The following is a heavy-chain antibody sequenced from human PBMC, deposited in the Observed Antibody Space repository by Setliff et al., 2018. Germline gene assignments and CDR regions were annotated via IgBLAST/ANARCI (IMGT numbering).Heavy chain of an antibody. V-gene: IGHV4-39*01. CDR2: MYYSAST. D-gene: IGHD2-2*01. CDR1: GGSISSSSYY. Sequence: AETLSLTCSVSGGSISSSSYYWGWIRQPPGKGLEWIGSMYYSASTYYNPSLKSRATISADTSKRQVSLNLNSVTAADTAVYYCMRQGAQMPSLSHLYGVDVWGQGTTVTVSS. J-gene: IGHJ6*02. CDR3: MRQGAQMPSLSHLYGVDV.